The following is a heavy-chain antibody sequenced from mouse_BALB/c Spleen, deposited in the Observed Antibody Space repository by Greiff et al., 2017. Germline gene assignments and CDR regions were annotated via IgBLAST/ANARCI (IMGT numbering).Heavy chain of an antibody. Sequence: EVQRVESGGDLVKPGGSLKLSCAASGFTFSSYGMSWVRQTPDKRLEWVATISSGGSYTYYPDSVKGRFTISRDNAKNTLYLQMSSLKSEDTAMYYCARRGYGNYPFDYWGQGTTLTVSS. CDR2: ISSGGSYT. CDR1: GFTFSSYG. J-gene: IGHJ2*01. V-gene: IGHV5-6*01. CDR3: ARRGYGNYPFDY. D-gene: IGHD2-1*01.